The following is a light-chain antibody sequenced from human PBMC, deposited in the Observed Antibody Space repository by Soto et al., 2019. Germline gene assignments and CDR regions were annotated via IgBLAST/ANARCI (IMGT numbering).Light chain of an antibody. J-gene: IGKJ4*01. CDR1: QSVLSSSNNKNY. CDR2: WAS. Sequence: DIVLTQSSDSLSVSLGERATINCKSSQSVLSSSNNKNYLAWYQQKPGQPPKVVIYWASTRGSGVPDRFSGSGSGTDFTLTISSLQAKDVAVYYCQHYYSSPLTFGGGTKVDIK. CDR3: QHYYSSPLT. V-gene: IGKV4-1*01.